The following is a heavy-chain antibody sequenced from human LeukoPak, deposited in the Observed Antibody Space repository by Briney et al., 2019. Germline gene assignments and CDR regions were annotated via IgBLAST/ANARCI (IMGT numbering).Heavy chain of an antibody. Sequence: GSSVKVSCKASGGTFSSYAIIWVRQAPGQGLEWMGRIIPILGIANYAQKFQGRVTITADKSTSTAYMELSSLRSEDTAVYYCARVEGDYVWGSYRSYFDYWGQGTLVTVSS. J-gene: IGHJ4*02. CDR3: ARVEGDYVWGSYRSYFDY. CDR2: IIPILGIA. D-gene: IGHD3-16*02. CDR1: GGTFSSYA. V-gene: IGHV1-69*04.